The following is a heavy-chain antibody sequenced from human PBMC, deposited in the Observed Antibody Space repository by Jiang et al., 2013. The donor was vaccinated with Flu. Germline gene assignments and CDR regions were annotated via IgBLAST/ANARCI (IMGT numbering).Heavy chain of an antibody. V-gene: IGHV3-33*01. J-gene: IGHJ2*01. CDR2: IWYDGSKK. Sequence: VQLVESGGGVVQPGMSLRLSCAASGFTFSRYGMHWVRQAPGKGLEWVAIIWYDGSKKFYTDSVTGRFTISRDNSNNTVYLQMDSLRAEDTAVYYCARDNDADWYFDLVGPGTLVTVS. CDR3: ARDNDADWYFDL. D-gene: IGHD1-1*01. CDR1: GFTFSRYG.